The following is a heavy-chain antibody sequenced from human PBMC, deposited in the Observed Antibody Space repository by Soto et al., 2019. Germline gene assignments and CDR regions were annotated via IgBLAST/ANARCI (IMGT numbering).Heavy chain of an antibody. J-gene: IGHJ4*02. CDR1: GFTFSSYA. V-gene: IGHV3-23*01. CDR3: AKVSDPGYSSGWYRF. Sequence: GGSLRLSCAASGFTFSSYAMSWVRQAPGKGLEWVSAISGSGGSTYYADSVKGRFTISRDNSKNTLYLQMNSLRAEDTAVYYCAKVSDPGYSSGWYRFGGQGTLVTVSS. CDR2: ISGSGGST. D-gene: IGHD6-19*01.